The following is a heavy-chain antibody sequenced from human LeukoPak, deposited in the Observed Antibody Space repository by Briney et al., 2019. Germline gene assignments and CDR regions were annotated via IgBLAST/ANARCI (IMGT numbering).Heavy chain of an antibody. Sequence: GGSLRLSCAASGFTFSSHAMSWVRQAPGKGLEWVSAISGSGGSTYYAESVKGRFTISRDNSKNTLSLQMNSLRAEVTAVYYCAKDTPVSGTSRKFDYWGQGTLVTVSS. CDR2: ISGSGGST. CDR3: AKDTPVSGTSRKFDY. CDR1: GFTFSSHA. J-gene: IGHJ4*02. V-gene: IGHV3-23*01. D-gene: IGHD6-19*01.